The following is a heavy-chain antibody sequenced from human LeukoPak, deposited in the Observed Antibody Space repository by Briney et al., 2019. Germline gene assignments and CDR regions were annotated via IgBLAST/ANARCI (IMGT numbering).Heavy chain of an antibody. CDR2: IYYSGST. V-gene: IGHV4-39*01. CDR3: ARRLRGVTFGNWFDP. D-gene: IGHD3-10*01. J-gene: IGHJ5*02. Sequence: SETLPLTCTVSGGSISSSSYYWGWIRQPPGKGLEWIGSIYYSGSTYYNPSLKSRVTISVDTSKNQFSLKLSSVTAADTAVYYCARRLRGVTFGNWFDPWGQGTLVTVSS. CDR1: GGSISSSSYY.